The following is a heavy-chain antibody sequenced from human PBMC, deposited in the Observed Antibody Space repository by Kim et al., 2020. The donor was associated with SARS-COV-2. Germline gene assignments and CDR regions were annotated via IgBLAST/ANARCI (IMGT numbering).Heavy chain of an antibody. D-gene: IGHD3-10*01. V-gene: IGHV3-30*01. J-gene: IGHJ4*02. Sequence: ADSVKGRFTISRDNSKNTLYLQMNSLRAEDTAVYYCAREGHTMVRGDPDYWGQGTLVTVSS. CDR3: AREGHTMVRGDPDY.